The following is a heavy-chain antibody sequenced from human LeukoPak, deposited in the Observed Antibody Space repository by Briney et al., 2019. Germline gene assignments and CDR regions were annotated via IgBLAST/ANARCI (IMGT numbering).Heavy chain of an antibody. V-gene: IGHV1-69*05. CDR1: GGTFSSYA. J-gene: IGHJ4*02. CDR3: ARGNRWLAYY. CDR2: IIPIFGTA. Sequence: GASVKLSCKASGGTFSSYAISWVRQAPGQGLEWMGGIIPIFGTANYAQKFQGRVTITTDESTSTAYMELSSLRSEDTAVYYCARGNRWLAYYWGQGTLVTVSS. D-gene: IGHD6-19*01.